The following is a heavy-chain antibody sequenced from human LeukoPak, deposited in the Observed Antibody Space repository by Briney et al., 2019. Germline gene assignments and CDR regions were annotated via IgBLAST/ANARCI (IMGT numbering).Heavy chain of an antibody. CDR2: INPNSGGT. D-gene: IGHD6-19*01. V-gene: IGHV1-2*02. CDR3: ARALDSSSGAGLIFDY. J-gene: IGHJ4*02. Sequence: ASVKVSCKASGYTFTGYYMHWVRQAPGQGLEWMGWINPNSGGTNYAQKFQGRVTMTRDTSISTAYMELSSLRSDDTAVYYCARALDSSSGAGLIFDYWGQGTLVTVSS. CDR1: GYTFTGYY.